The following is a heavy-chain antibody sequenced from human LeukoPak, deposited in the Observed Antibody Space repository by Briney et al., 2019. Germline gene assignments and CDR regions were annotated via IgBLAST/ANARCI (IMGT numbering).Heavy chain of an antibody. CDR1: GGSISSSSYY. Sequence: SETLSLTCTVSGGSISSSSYYWGWIRQPPGKGLEWIGSIYYSGSTNYNPSLKSRVTISVDTSKNQFSLKLTSVTAADTAVYYCARETSQKGAHYMDVWGKGTTVTVSS. J-gene: IGHJ6*03. V-gene: IGHV4-39*07. D-gene: IGHD3-16*01. CDR2: IYYSGST. CDR3: ARETSQKGAHYMDV.